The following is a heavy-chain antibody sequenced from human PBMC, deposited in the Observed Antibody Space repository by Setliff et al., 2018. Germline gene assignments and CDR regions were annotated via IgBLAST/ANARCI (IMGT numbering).Heavy chain of an antibody. CDR3: VREGVDSRSSTDYRYYMDV. D-gene: IGHD3-22*01. V-gene: IGHV1-69*13. Sequence: SVKVSCKASGATFSSYGISWVRQAPGQGLEWMGGTIPMFGTTEYAQKFQGRLTIIADESTNTAFMQLSSLRSDDTAVYYCVREGVDSRSSTDYRYYMDVWGKGTTVTVSS. J-gene: IGHJ6*03. CDR2: TIPMFGTT. CDR1: GATFSSYG.